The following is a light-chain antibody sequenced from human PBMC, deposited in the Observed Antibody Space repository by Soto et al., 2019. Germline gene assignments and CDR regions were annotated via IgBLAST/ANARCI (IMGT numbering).Light chain of an antibody. CDR1: QGISSY. Sequence: AIRLTQSPSSFSASTGDRVTITCRASQGISSYLAWYQQKPGKAPKLLIYAASTLQSGVPSRFSGSGSGTDYTLTISGLQSEDFATYYCQQYYIYPPTFGPGTKVDIK. V-gene: IGKV1-8*01. CDR3: QQYYIYPPT. J-gene: IGKJ3*01. CDR2: AAS.